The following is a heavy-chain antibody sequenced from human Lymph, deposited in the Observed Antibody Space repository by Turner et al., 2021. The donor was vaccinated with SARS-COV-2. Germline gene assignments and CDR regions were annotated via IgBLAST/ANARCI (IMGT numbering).Heavy chain of an antibody. V-gene: IGHV1-69*10. CDR2: IIPMRDIA. CDR1: GGTFSSYA. D-gene: IGHD1-20*01. CDR3: ARDVTGPLGY. Sequence: QVPLVQSGAEVKKPGSSVKVSCKASGGTFSSYAVSWVRQAPGQGLEWMGGIIPMRDIANYAQKYQGRVTITADKSTSTAYMELSSLRSEDTAVYYCARDVTGPLGYWGQGTLVTVSS. J-gene: IGHJ4*02.